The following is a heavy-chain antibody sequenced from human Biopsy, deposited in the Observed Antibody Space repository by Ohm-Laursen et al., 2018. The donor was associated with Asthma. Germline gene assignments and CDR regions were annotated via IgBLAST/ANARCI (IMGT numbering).Heavy chain of an antibody. V-gene: IGHV4-30-2*06. CDR2: IYRNGDT. Sequence: TLSLTCGVSGDSIDSGDYSWTWIRQSPGVGLEWVGYIYRNGDTYYNPTLKNRVTISIDRSKNQFSLRLRSVTAADTAVYYCARGWNCGGDCYSPDSWGQGTLVTVSS. D-gene: IGHD2-21*02. J-gene: IGHJ4*02. CDR3: ARGWNCGGDCYSPDS. CDR1: GDSIDSGDYS.